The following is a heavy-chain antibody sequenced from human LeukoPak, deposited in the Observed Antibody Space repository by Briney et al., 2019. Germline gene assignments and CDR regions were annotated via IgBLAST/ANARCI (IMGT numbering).Heavy chain of an antibody. J-gene: IGHJ4*02. CDR1: DDSISSYY. CDR3: ARNTSRWPNYFDY. Sequence: SETLSLTCSVSDDSISSYYWSWIRQSAGKGLEWIGYIYNSGSTNYNPSLKSRVTISVDMSKNQFSLELNSATAADTAVYYCARNTSRWPNYFDYWGQGTLVTVSS. CDR2: IYNSGST. D-gene: IGHD6-13*01. V-gene: IGHV4-59*08.